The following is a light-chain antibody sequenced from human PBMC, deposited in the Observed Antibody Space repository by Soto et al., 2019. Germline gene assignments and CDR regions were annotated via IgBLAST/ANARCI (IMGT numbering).Light chain of an antibody. J-gene: IGKJ1*01. CDR2: GIS. Sequence: EIVLTQSPGTLSLSPGERATLSCRASHTISSSYLAWYQQKTGQAPRLLMYGISRRATGIPNRFSCSGSGTYFTFTITRLESEDFAVYYCQQYVTSSRRTFGHGTKVEI. CDR3: QQYVTSSRRT. V-gene: IGKV3-20*01. CDR1: HTISSSY.